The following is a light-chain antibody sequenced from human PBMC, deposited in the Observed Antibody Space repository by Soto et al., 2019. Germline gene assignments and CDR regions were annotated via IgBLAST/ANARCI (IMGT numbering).Light chain of an antibody. V-gene: IGLV2-11*01. CDR2: DVT. CDR1: NSGVGNYNF. Sequence: QSALTQPRSVSGSPGQAVTISCTGTNSGVGNYNFVSWYQHHPGKAPKLMIYDVTKRPSGVPDRFSGSKSGNTASLTISGLQPADEADYYCCTYAGSFHQFGGGTKLTVL. CDR3: CTYAGSFHQ. J-gene: IGLJ3*02.